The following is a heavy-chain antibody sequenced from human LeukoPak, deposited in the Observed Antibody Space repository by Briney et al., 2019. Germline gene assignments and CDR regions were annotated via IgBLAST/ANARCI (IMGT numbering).Heavy chain of an antibody. J-gene: IGHJ4*02. Sequence: GGSLRLSCTVSGFPLSSYSMNWFRQAPGKGLEWVAYISASGSNIYYVDSVMGRFTVSRDNPKSFLFLQMNSPRAEDTAVYYCARVKGTYFDYWGPGALVTVSS. CDR3: ARVKGTYFDY. CDR2: ISASGSNI. V-gene: IGHV3-48*01. CDR1: GFPLSSYS. D-gene: IGHD1-1*01.